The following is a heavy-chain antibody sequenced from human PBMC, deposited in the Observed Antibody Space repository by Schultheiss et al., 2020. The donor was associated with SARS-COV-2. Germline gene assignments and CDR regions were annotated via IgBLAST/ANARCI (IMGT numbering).Heavy chain of an antibody. J-gene: IGHJ4*02. CDR1: GFTFSSYA. D-gene: IGHD6-13*01. CDR2: ISGSGGST. V-gene: IGHV3-23*01. Sequence: GESLKISCAASGFTFSSYAMSWVRQAPGKGLEWVSAISGSGGSTYYADSVKGRFTISRDNSKNTLYLQMNSLRAEDTAVYYCAKDRVGSSWDFDYWGQGTLVTVSS. CDR3: AKDRVGSSWDFDY.